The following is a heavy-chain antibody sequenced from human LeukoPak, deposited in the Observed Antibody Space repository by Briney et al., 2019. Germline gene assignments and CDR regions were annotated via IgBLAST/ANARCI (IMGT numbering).Heavy chain of an antibody. D-gene: IGHD3-22*01. CDR3: ARAVTMIVVVPEGANYYYYMDV. CDR1: GGSFSGYY. J-gene: IGHJ6*03. V-gene: IGHV4-34*01. CDR2: INHSGST. Sequence: SETLSLTCAVYGGSFSGYYWSWIRQPPGKGLEWIGEINHSGSTNYNPSLKSRVTISVDTSKNQFSLKLSSVTAADTAVHYCARAVTMIVVVPEGANYYYYMDVWGQGTTVTVSS.